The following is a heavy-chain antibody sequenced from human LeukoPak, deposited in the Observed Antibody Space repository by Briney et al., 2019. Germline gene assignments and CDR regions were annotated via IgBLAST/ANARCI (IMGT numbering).Heavy chain of an antibody. D-gene: IGHD6-19*01. J-gene: IGHJ3*02. Sequence: GGSLRLSCAASGFTFSSYGMHWVRQAPGKGLEWVAVIWYDGSNKYYADSVKGRFTISRDNSKNTLYLQMNSLRAEDTAVYYCARDHLVEQWVWVMGAFDIWGQGTMVTVSS. V-gene: IGHV3-33*01. CDR2: IWYDGSNK. CDR1: GFTFSSYG. CDR3: ARDHLVEQWVWVMGAFDI.